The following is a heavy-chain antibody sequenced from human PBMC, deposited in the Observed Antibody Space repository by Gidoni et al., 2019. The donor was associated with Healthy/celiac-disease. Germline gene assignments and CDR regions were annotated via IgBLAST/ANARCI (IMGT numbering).Heavy chain of an antibody. V-gene: IGHV3-73*02. CDR3: TRDVDTAMVKLFRYYYGMDV. CDR2: IRSKANSYAT. D-gene: IGHD5-18*01. J-gene: IGHJ6*02. Sequence: EVRLVESGGGLVEPGGSLKLSCAASGFTFSGSAMHWVRQASGKGLEWGGRIRSKANSYATAYAASVKGRFTISRDDSKNTAYLQMNSLKTEDTAVYYCTRDVDTAMVKLFRYYYGMDVWGQGTTVTVSS. CDR1: GFTFSGSA.